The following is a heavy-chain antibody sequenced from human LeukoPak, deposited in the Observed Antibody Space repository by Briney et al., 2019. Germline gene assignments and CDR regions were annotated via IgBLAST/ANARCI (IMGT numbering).Heavy chain of an antibody. CDR3: SKVLEKYYDSSPLDY. J-gene: IGHJ4*02. CDR1: GLSFSSYG. Sequence: PRGSLTLSCAASGLSFSSYGMHWVRQPPGKGLEWVAGISYDGSNKYFADSVKGRFTISRDNSKNTLYMQMNSLRAEDRAVYYCSKVLEKYYDSSPLDYWGQGTLVTVSS. CDR2: ISYDGSNK. D-gene: IGHD3-22*01. V-gene: IGHV3-30*18.